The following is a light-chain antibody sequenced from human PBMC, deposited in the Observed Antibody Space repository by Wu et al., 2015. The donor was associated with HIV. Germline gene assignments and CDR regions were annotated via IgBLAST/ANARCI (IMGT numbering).Light chain of an antibody. Sequence: EVALTQSPATLSLSTGERATLSCRASQSIGNSLGWYQQKPGQAPRLLIYDASNRATGISARFSASGPGTDFTLTISNLETEDFAVYYCQQRSRWPLTFGQGTRLEIK. CDR1: QSIGNS. J-gene: IGKJ5*01. V-gene: IGKV3-11*01. CDR2: DAS. CDR3: QQRSRWPLT.